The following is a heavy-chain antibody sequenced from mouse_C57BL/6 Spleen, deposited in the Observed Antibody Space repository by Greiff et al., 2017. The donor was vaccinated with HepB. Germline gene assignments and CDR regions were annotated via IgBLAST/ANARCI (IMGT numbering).Heavy chain of an antibody. Sequence: VKLMESGPELVKPGASVKISCKASGYAFSSSWMNWVKQRPGKGLEWIGRIYPGDGDTNYNGKFKGKATLTADKSSSTAYMQLSSLTSEDSAVYFCARSPYGWFAYWGQGTLVTVSA. D-gene: IGHD1-1*01. CDR1: GYAFSSSW. CDR3: ARSPYGWFAY. V-gene: IGHV1-82*01. CDR2: IYPGDGDT. J-gene: IGHJ3*01.